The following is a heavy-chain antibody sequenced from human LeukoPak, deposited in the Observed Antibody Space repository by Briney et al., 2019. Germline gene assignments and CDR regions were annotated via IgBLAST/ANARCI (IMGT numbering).Heavy chain of an antibody. CDR2: INHSGST. D-gene: IGHD4-17*01. CDR3: ATRERDYEVDY. J-gene: IGHJ4*02. CDR1: GGSFSGYY. Sequence: PSETLSLTCAVYGGSFSGYYWSWIRQPPGKGLEWIGEINHSGSTNYNPSLKSRVTISVDTSKNQFSLKLSSVTAADTAVYYCATRERDYEVDYWGQGTLVTVSS. V-gene: IGHV4-34*01.